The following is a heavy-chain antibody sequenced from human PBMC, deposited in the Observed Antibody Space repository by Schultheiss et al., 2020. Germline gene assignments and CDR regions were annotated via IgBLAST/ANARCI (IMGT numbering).Heavy chain of an antibody. D-gene: IGHD2-15*01. J-gene: IGHJ5*02. CDR3: ARDCRSDYWFDP. Sequence: GESLKISCVASGFTFSGYWMHWVRQAPGKGLVWVSRINSDGSSTSYADSVKGRFTISRDNAKNTLYLQMNSLRGEDTAVYYCARDCRSDYWFDPWGQGTLVTVSS. V-gene: IGHV3-74*01. CDR1: GFTFSGYW. CDR2: INSDGSST.